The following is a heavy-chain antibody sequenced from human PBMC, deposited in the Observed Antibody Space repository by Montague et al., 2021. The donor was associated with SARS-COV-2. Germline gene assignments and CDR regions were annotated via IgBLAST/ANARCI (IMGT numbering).Heavy chain of an antibody. D-gene: IGHD3-3*01. J-gene: IGHJ6*03. CDR3: AREKARITIFGGPGGYMDV. Sequence: SLRLSCAASGFTFSGYDMNWVRQAPGKGLEWVSYISSSGSTIYYADSVKGRFTISRDNAKNSLYLQMNSLRAEDTAVYYCAREKARITIFGGPGGYMDVWGKGTTVTVSS. CDR2: ISSSGSTI. V-gene: IGHV3-48*03. CDR1: GFTFSGYD.